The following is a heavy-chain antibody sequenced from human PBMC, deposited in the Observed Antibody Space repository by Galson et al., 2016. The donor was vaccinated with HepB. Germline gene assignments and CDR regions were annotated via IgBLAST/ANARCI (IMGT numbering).Heavy chain of an antibody. CDR1: GFTFSNAW. J-gene: IGHJ6*02. CDR2: IHFSGTT. CDR3: AREFFSPMTRDVDYSFGMDV. Sequence: LRLSCAASGFTFSNAWMSWVRQSPGKGLEWIGKIHFSGTTNYSPSLKSRVAILRDASNNQFSLRLSSVTAADSAVYFCAREFFSPMTRDVDYSFGMDVWGQGTTVTVSS. V-gene: IGHV4-59*01.